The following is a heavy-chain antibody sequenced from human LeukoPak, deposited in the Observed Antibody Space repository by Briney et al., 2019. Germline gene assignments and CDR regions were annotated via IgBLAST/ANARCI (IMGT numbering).Heavy chain of an antibody. CDR3: ARVPRSIVVLATATYYYYYMDV. J-gene: IGHJ6*03. D-gene: IGHD2-2*01. V-gene: IGHV1-18*01. CDR2: ISVYDGNT. Sequence: ASVKVSCKASGYTFASYGITWVRQAPGQGLEWMGWISVYDGNTNYAQKLQGRVTMTTDTATSTAYMELRSLRSDDTAVYYCARVPRSIVVLATATYYYYYMDVWGKGTTVTVSS. CDR1: GYTFASYG.